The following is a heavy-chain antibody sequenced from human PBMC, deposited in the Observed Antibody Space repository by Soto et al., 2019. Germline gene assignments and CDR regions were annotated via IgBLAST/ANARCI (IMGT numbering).Heavy chain of an antibody. CDR2: IIPMFDIP. J-gene: IGHJ3*02. Sequence: QVQLVQSGAEVKKPGSSVKVSCKASGLTFSSQTINWVLQAPGQGREWMGRIIPMFDIPNYAQKFQGRVTITADKSTSRVDMELSNLKSDDTAVYYCARGESEGDYAPYDGFDIWGPGTMVLVSS. V-gene: IGHV1-69*02. D-gene: IGHD4-17*01. CDR1: GLTFSSQT. CDR3: ARGESEGDYAPYDGFDI.